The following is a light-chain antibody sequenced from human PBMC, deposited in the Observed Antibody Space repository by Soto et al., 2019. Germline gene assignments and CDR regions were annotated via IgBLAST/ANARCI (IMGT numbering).Light chain of an antibody. CDR1: SGHRSYT. CDR3: QTWGTGYVV. J-gene: IGLJ2*01. CDR2: LNSDGSH. V-gene: IGLV4-69*01. Sequence: QPVLTQSPSASASLGASVKLTCTLSSGHRSYTIACHQQLPEKGPRYLMTLNSDGSHRKGDGIPDRFSGSSSGAERYLIISSLQSEDEADYYCQTWGTGYVVFGGGTKLTVL.